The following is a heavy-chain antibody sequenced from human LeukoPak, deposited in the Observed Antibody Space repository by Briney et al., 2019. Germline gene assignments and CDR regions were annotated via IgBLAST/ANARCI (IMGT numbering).Heavy chain of an antibody. J-gene: IGHJ3*02. CDR3: ARPYYDSSGDAFDI. CDR1: SGSITSYY. Sequence: SETLSLTCTVSSGSITSYYWSWIRQPPGKGLERIGYIYYSGSTNYNPSLKSRVTMSVDTSKNQFSLNLSSVTAADTAVYYCARPYYDSSGDAFDIWGQGTMVTVS. CDR2: IYYSGST. V-gene: IGHV4-59*01. D-gene: IGHD3-22*01.